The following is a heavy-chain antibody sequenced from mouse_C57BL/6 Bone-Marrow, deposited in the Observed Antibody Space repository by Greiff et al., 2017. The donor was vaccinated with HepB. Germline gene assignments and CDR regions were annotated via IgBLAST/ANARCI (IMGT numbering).Heavy chain of an antibody. Sequence: VQGVESGAELARPGASVKLSCKASGYTFTSYGISWVKQRTGQGLEWIGEIYPRSGNTYYNEKFKGKATLTADKSSSTAYMELRSLTSEDSAVYFCARPLADYGSSYFDYWGQGTTLTVSS. D-gene: IGHD1-1*01. V-gene: IGHV1-81*01. J-gene: IGHJ2*01. CDR2: IYPRSGNT. CDR1: GYTFTSYG. CDR3: ARPLADYGSSYFDY.